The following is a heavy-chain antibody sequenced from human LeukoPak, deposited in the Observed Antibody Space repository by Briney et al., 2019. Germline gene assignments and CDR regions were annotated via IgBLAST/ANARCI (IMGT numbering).Heavy chain of an antibody. J-gene: IGHJ6*02. CDR2: IYSGGST. V-gene: IGHV3-53*01. CDR1: GFIVSSNY. CDR3: ARGATMIRGYGLDV. Sequence: PGTSLRLSCAATGFIVSSNYMRGVRQAPGKGLEWVSVIYSGGSTYYADSVKGRFTISRDNSKNTLYLQMNSLRAEDTAVYYCARGATMIRGYGLDVWGQGTTVTVSS. D-gene: IGHD3-10*01.